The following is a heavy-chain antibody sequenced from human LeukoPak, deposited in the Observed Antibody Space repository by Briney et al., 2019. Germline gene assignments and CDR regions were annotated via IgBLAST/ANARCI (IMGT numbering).Heavy chain of an antibody. D-gene: IGHD1-26*01. CDR3: ARDPYSWSYGGSYYYYMDI. V-gene: IGHV3-53*01. CDR1: GFSLSSNY. J-gene: IGHJ6*03. CDR2: IYRGGST. Sequence: GGSLTLSCPASGFSLSSNYMSWVRQAEGKGLEWVSGIYRGGSTYFPESVKGRVTISRDKSKNTLYLQMNSLRAEDAAIDYCARDPYSWSYGGSYYYYMDIWGKGTTVTISS.